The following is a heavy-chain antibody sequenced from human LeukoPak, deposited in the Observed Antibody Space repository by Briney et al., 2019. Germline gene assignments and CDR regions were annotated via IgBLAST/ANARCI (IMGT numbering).Heavy chain of an antibody. CDR2: FDPEDGET. CDR3: ATGIFGVVKCFDY. D-gene: IGHD3-3*01. Sequence: ASVKVSCKVSGYTLTGLSMHWVRQAPGKGLEWMGGFDPEDGETIYTQKFQGKVTMTEDTSTDTAYMELSSLSSEDTAVYYCATGIFGVVKCFDYWGQGTLVTVSS. V-gene: IGHV1-24*01. CDR1: GYTLTGLS. J-gene: IGHJ4*02.